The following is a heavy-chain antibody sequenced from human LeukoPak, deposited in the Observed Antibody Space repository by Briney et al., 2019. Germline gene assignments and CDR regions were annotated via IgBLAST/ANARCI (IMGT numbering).Heavy chain of an antibody. D-gene: IGHD1-1*01. Sequence: PSETLSLTCAVSGASISSSIHYWGWARQPPGKGLEWIGSVYYSGGTYYNPSLESRLTISVDTSNNRFSLKLKSVTAADTAVFYCARVTTGSTTLDSWGQGIFVTVSS. CDR1: GASISSSIHY. CDR3: ARVTTGSTTLDS. V-gene: IGHV4-39*02. CDR2: VYYSGGT. J-gene: IGHJ5*01.